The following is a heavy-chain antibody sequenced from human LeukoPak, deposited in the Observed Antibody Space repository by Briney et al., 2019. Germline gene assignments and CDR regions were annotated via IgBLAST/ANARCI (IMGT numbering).Heavy chain of an antibody. CDR1: GDSISAYY. D-gene: IGHD1-26*01. Sequence: ASETLSLTCTVSGDSISAYYWSWIRQPPGKGLEWIGYIYYNGNSIYNPSLKSRVSISTDTSKNQVFLQLRSLTAADTAMYYCARSPRGVGVTALDYWGQGTLVTVSS. CDR3: ARSPRGVGVTALDY. J-gene: IGHJ4*02. V-gene: IGHV4-59*01. CDR2: IYYNGNS.